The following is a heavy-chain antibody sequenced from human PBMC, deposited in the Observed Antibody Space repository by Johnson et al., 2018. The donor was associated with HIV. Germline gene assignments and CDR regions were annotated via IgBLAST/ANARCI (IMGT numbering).Heavy chain of an antibody. CDR2: ISFDAINK. CDR1: GFTFSSYG. V-gene: IGHV3-30*18. J-gene: IGHJ3*02. D-gene: IGHD6-19*01. Sequence: QVQLVESGGGVVQPGRYLRLSCAASGFTFSSYGMHWVRQAPGKGLEWVAVISFDAINKYYADSVKGRFTISRDNSKNTLYLQMDSLRAEDTAVYYCAKEPWHSSLSLIGLFVFDIRGQGTMVTVSS. CDR3: AKEPWHSSLSLIGLFVFDI.